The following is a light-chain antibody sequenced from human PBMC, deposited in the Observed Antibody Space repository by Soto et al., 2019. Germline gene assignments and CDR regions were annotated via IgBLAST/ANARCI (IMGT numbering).Light chain of an antibody. J-gene: IGKJ4*01. Sequence: DIQMTQSPSSLSASVGDRVTITCQASQDIKNYLNWYQQKPGKAPKLRIYEASNLETGDPSRFSGSGSGRSFTFSISSLQPEDIATYYCQQCDDFITFGGGTRIEIK. CDR2: EAS. V-gene: IGKV1-33*01. CDR3: QQCDDFIT. CDR1: QDIKNY.